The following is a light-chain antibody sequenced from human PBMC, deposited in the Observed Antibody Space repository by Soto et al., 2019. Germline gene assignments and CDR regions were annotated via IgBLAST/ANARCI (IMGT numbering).Light chain of an antibody. J-gene: IGKJ4*01. V-gene: IGKV3-20*01. CDR2: ATS. Sequence: EIVLTQSPGTLSLSPGERATLSCRASQSVSTNYLAWYQQKPGQAPRLLIGATSSRATGIPDRFSGSGSGTDFTLTITRPEPEDFAVYFCQQYSSSPRGVTFGGGTKLEI. CDR3: QQYSSSPRGVT. CDR1: QSVSTNY.